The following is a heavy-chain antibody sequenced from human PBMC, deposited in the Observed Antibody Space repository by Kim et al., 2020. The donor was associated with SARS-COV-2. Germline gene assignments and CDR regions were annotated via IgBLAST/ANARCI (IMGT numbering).Heavy chain of an antibody. Sequence: GGSLRLSCAASGFTFDDYAMHWVRQAPGKGLEWVSGISWNSGSIGYADSVKGRFTISRDNAKNYLYLQMNSLRAEDTALYYCAKGGEATVTNDLYYYGM. CDR2: ISWNSGSI. J-gene: IGHJ6*01. CDR3: AKGGEATVTNDLYYYGM. D-gene: IGHD4-17*01. V-gene: IGHV3-9*01. CDR1: GFTFDDYA.